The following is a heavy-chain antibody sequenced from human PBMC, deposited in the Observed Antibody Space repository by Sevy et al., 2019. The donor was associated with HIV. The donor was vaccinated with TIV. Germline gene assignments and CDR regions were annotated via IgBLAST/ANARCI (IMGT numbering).Heavy chain of an antibody. Sequence: GGSLRLSCAASGFTFSSYAMSWVRQAPGKGLEWVSAISGSGGSTYYADLVKGRFTISRDKSKNTLYLQMNSLRAEDTAVYYCAKGDRTFYGLDVWGQGTTVTVSS. D-gene: IGHD2-15*01. V-gene: IGHV3-23*01. J-gene: IGHJ6*02. CDR2: ISGSGGST. CDR3: AKGDRTFYGLDV. CDR1: GFTFSSYA.